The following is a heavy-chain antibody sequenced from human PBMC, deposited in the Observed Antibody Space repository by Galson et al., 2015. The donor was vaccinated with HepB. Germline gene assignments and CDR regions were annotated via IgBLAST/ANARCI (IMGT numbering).Heavy chain of an antibody. Sequence: SLRLSCAASGFTVSSNYMSWVRQAPGKGLEWVSVIYRGGSTYYADSVKGRFTISRDHSKNTLYLQMNSLRVDDTAVYYCARDGSPRVSWAFDYWGQGTLVTVSS. CDR1: GFTVSSNY. V-gene: IGHV3-66*01. CDR2: IYRGGST. CDR3: ARDGSPRVSWAFDY. D-gene: IGHD3-10*01. J-gene: IGHJ4*02.